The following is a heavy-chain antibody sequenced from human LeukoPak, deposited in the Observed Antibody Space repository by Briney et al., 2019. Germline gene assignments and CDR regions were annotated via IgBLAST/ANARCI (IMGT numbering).Heavy chain of an antibody. CDR1: GGTFSSYA. Sequence: ASVKVSCKASGGTFSSYAISWVRQAPGQGLEWMGGIIPIFGTANYAQKFQGRVTITADESTSTAYMELSSLRSEDTAVYYCARAMVRGVFYYYHMDVWGKGTTVTISS. CDR2: IIPIFGTA. D-gene: IGHD3-10*01. CDR3: ARAMVRGVFYYYHMDV. J-gene: IGHJ6*03. V-gene: IGHV1-69*13.